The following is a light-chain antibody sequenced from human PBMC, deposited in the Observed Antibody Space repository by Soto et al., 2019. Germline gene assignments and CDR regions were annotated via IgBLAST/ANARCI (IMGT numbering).Light chain of an antibody. CDR3: QQLNSYPQVT. CDR1: QGISSY. J-gene: IGKJ2*01. V-gene: IGKV1-9*01. Sequence: IQLTQSPSSLSASVGDRVTITCRASQGISSYLAWYQQKPGKAPKLLIYAASTLQSGLPSRFSGSGSGTDFTLTISSLQPEDFATYYCQQLNSYPQVTFGQGTKLEIK. CDR2: AAS.